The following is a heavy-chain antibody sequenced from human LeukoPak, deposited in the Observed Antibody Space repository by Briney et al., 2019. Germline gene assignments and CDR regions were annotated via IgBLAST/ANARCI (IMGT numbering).Heavy chain of an antibody. J-gene: IGHJ6*04. CDR1: GGSISSYY. D-gene: IGHD6-13*01. Sequence: SSETLSLTCAVSGGSISSYYWGWIRQPPGKGLDYIGYIDSSGSTNYNPSLKSRITISIDTSKNQFSLKLTSVTAADTALYYCARISAAAVEPWGKGTTVTISS. V-gene: IGHV4-59*01. CDR2: IDSSGST. CDR3: ARISAAAVEP.